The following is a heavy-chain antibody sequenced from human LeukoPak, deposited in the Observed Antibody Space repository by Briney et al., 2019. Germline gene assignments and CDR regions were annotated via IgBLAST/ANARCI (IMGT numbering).Heavy chain of an antibody. V-gene: IGHV4-34*01. J-gene: IGHJ1*01. CDR1: GGSFSGYY. D-gene: IGHD6-13*01. CDR3: ARGPRSSWLLYFQH. Sequence: PSETLSLTCTVYGGSFSGYYWSWIRQPPGKGLEWIGEINPSGSTNYNPSLKSRVTISVDTSKNQFSLKLSSVTAADTAVYYCARGPRSSWLLYFQHWGQGTLVTVSS. CDR2: INPSGST.